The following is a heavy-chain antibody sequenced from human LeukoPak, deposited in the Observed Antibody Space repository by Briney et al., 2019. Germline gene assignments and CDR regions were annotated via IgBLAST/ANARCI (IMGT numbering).Heavy chain of an antibody. Sequence: GGSLRLSCAASGFTFSSYAMSWVRQAPGKGLEWVSAISGSGGSTYYADSVKGRFTISRDNSKNTLYLQMNSLRAEDTAVYYCARVGSSSWFNYYYGMDVWGQGTTVTVSS. D-gene: IGHD6-13*01. CDR2: ISGSGGST. J-gene: IGHJ6*02. CDR3: ARVGSSSWFNYYYGMDV. CDR1: GFTFSSYA. V-gene: IGHV3-23*01.